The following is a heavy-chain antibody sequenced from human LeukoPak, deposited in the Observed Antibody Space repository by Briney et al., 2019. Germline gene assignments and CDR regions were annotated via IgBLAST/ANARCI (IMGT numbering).Heavy chain of an antibody. CDR3: ARDLGSGIAEPFDH. CDR1: GGTFSSYA. Sequence: SVKVSCKASGGTFSSYAISWVRQAPGQGLEWMGGIIPIFGTANYAQKFQGRVTITADESTSTAYMELSSLRSEDTAVYYCARDLGSGIAEPFDHWGQGTLVTVSS. J-gene: IGHJ4*02. V-gene: IGHV1-69*13. D-gene: IGHD6-13*01. CDR2: IIPIFGTA.